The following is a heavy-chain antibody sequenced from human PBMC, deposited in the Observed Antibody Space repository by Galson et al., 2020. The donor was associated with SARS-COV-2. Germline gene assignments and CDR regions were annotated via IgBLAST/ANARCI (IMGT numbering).Heavy chain of an antibody. D-gene: IGHD3-22*01. CDR3: ARDDSSGYYIDY. CDR1: GFTFSSYR. J-gene: IGHJ4*02. V-gene: IGHV3-21*04. Sequence: GESLKISCAASGFTFSSYRMNWVRQAPGKGLEWVSSISSSSSYIYYADYVKGRFTISRDNAKNSLYLQMNSLRAEDTAVYYCARDDSSGYYIDYWGQGTLVTVSS. CDR2: ISSSSSYI.